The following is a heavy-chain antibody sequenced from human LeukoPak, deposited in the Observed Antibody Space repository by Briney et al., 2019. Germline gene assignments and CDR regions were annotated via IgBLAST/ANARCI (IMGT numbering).Heavy chain of an antibody. CDR1: TFTNAW. D-gene: IGHD3-16*01. Sequence: PGGSLRLSCVVSTFTNAWMNWVRQAPGKGLEWVGRVKNRGDGRTTDYAAPVKGRFIISRDDSKKTVYLQMDSLKTEDAAVYFCTTEYFGGFEYWGQGTLVTVSS. CDR3: TTEYFGGFEY. J-gene: IGHJ4*02. V-gene: IGHV3-15*07. CDR2: VKNRGDGRTT.